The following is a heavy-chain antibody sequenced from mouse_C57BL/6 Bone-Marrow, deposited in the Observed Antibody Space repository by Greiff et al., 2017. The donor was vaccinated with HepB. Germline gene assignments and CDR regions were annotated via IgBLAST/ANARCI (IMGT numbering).Heavy chain of an antibody. CDR2: ISSGSSTI. CDR1: GFTFSDYG. D-gene: IGHD1-1*01. V-gene: IGHV5-17*01. CDR3: ARGSSSPWFAY. Sequence: EVMLVESGGGLVKPGGSLKLSCAASGFTFSDYGMHWVRQAPEKGLEWVAYISSGSSTIYYADTVKGRFTISRDNAKNTLFLQMTSLRSEDTAMYYCARGSSSPWFAYWGQGTLVTVSA. J-gene: IGHJ3*01.